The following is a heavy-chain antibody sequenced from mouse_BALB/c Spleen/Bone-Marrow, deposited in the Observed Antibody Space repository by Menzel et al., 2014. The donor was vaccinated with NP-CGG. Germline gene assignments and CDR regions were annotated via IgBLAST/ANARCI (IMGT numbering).Heavy chain of an antibody. J-gene: IGHJ2*01. CDR2: INPTRGYT. Sequence: VQLQQSAGELARPGASVKMSCKASGYTFTSNTIQWVKQRPGQGLEWIGYINPTRGYTDYNQKFKDKTTLTAGKSSSTAYMQLSNLTSEGSAVYYCAREATSYAYFDYWGEGTILTVSS. CDR3: AREATSYAYFDY. V-gene: IGHV1-4*02. D-gene: IGHD1-1*01. CDR1: GYTFTSNT.